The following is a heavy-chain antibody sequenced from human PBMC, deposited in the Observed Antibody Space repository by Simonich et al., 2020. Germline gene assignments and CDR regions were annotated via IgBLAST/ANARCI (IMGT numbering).Heavy chain of an antibody. J-gene: IGHJ3*02. CDR2: INPNRGGT. CDR3: ARVRFEAFDI. CDR1: GYTFTGYY. Sequence: QVQLVQSGAEVKKPGASVKVSCKASGYTFTGYYMHGVRQAPGQGLEWNGWINPNRGGTNYAQKFQGRVTMTRDTSISTAYMELSRLRSDDTAVYYCARVRFEAFDIWGQGTMVTVSS. V-gene: IGHV1-2*02.